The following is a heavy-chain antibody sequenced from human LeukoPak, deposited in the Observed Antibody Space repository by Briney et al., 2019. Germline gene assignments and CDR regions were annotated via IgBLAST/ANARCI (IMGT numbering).Heavy chain of an antibody. J-gene: IGHJ4*02. V-gene: IGHV4-31*03. CDR3: AREGGPYRPLDY. CDR1: GGSISSGGYY. CDR2: MAYSGST. Sequence: SETLSLTCTVSGGSISSGGYYWNWIRQHPEKGLEWIGYMAYSGSTYYNPSLKSRSSISLDTSKNQFSLKLNSVTAADTAVYYCAREGGPYRPLDYSGQGTLVTVSS.